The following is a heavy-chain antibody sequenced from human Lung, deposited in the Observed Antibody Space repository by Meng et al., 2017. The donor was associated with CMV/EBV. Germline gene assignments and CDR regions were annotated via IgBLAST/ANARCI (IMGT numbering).Heavy chain of an antibody. CDR1: GYTFTGYL. CDR2: INPNSGGT. D-gene: IGHD3-3*01. Sequence: ASGYTFTGYLMHWVRQAPGQGLEWMGWINPNSGGTNYAQKFQGRVTMTRDTSISTAYMELSRLRSDDTAVYYCARNTIFGVGTFDYWGQGTLVTVSS. CDR3: ARNTIFGVGTFDY. V-gene: IGHV1-2*02. J-gene: IGHJ4*02.